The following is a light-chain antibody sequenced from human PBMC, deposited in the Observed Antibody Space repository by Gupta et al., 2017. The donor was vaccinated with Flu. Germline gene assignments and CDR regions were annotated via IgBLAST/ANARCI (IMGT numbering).Light chain of an antibody. CDR3: MQVTPWPRGIT. CDR2: KVS. J-gene: IGKJ5*01. V-gene: IGKV2-30*01. CDR1: QSLVYSDGNTY. Sequence: DVVMTQSPLSLPVTLGQPASISCRSSQSLVYSDGNTYLNWFQQRPGQSPRRLIYKVSNRDSGVPDRFSGSGSGTDFTLKISRVEAEDVGVYYCMQVTPWPRGITFGQGTRLEIK.